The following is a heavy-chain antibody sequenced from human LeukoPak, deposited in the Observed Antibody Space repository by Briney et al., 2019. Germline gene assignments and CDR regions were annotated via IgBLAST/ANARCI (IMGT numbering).Heavy chain of an antibody. CDR2: INHSGST. Sequence: SETLSLTCAVYGGSFSGYYWSWLRQPPGKGLEWIGEINHSGSTNYNPSLKSRVTISVDTSKNQFSLKLSSVTAADTAVYYCARGVFYRMATIPILTYYYYYMDVWGKGTTVTVSS. D-gene: IGHD5-24*01. J-gene: IGHJ6*03. CDR3: ARGVFYRMATIPILTYYYYYMDV. CDR1: GGSFSGYY. V-gene: IGHV4-34*01.